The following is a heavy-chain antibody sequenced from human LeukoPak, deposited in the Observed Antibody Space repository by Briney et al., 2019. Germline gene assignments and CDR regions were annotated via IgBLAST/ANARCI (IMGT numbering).Heavy chain of an antibody. CDR2: IGTAGDT. D-gene: IGHD2-2*01. CDR1: GFTFSSYD. Sequence: PGGSLRLSCAASGFTFSSYDMHWVRQATGKGLEWVSAIGTAGDTYYPGSVKGRFTISRDNAKNSLYLQMNSLRAEDTAVYYCARDSSNSCFDYWGQGTLVTVSS. V-gene: IGHV3-13*01. CDR3: ARDSSNSCFDY. J-gene: IGHJ4*02.